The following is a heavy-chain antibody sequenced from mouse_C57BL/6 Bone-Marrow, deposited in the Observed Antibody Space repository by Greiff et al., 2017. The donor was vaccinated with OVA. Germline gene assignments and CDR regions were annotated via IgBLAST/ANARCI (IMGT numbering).Heavy chain of an antibody. J-gene: IGHJ4*01. Sequence: QVQLKESGAELVKPGASVKLSCKASGYTFTEYTIHWVKQRSGQGLEWIGWFYPGSGSIKYNEKFKDKATLTADKSSSTVYMELSRLTSEDSAVYFCARHEGGYYGSRGAMDYWGQGTSVTVSS. CDR1: GYTFTEYT. CDR3: ARHEGGYYGSRGAMDY. CDR2: FYPGSGSI. V-gene: IGHV1-62-2*01. D-gene: IGHD1-1*01.